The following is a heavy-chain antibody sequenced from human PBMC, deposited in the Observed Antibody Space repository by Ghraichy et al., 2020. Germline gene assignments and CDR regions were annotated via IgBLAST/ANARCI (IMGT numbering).Heavy chain of an antibody. CDR2: ITSSGRTI. J-gene: IGHJ6*02. CDR3: ARGSRVVRFYYYDGMDV. Sequence: GSLRLSCVGSGFTFSSYSMNWVRQSPGKGLEWVSYITSSGRTICYAYSVKGRFTISRDSAQNSLYLQMNSLRDEDTAVYYCARGSRVVRFYYYDGMDVWGQGTTVTVSS. CDR1: GFTFSSYS. V-gene: IGHV3-48*02. D-gene: IGHD4-23*01.